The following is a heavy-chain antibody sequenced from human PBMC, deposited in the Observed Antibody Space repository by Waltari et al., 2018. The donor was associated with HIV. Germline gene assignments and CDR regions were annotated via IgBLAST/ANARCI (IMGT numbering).Heavy chain of an antibody. CDR1: GFNFATYW. Sequence: EVQLVESGGGLVQPGGSLRLSCKGFGFNFATYWMTWVRQAPGRGLEWVANIRLDGSETHLVDSVKGRFTIYRDNAKDAVFLHMNRLRVDDTAIYYCARDSNGGDFWGNGTLVTVSS. CDR3: ARDSNGGDF. CDR2: IRLDGSET. V-gene: IGHV3-7*01. D-gene: IGHD4-17*01. J-gene: IGHJ5*01.